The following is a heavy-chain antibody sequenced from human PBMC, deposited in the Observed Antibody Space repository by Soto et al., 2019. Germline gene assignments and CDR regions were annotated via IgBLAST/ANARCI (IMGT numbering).Heavy chain of an antibody. Sequence: PGGSLRLSCAASGFTFSSYWMRWVRQAPVKGLVWVSRINSDGSSTSYADSVKGRFTISRDNAKNTLYLQMNSLRAEDTAVYYCAREWVDTAMVPYNHYYCGMDVWGQGTTVTV. V-gene: IGHV3-74*01. J-gene: IGHJ6*02. D-gene: IGHD5-18*01. CDR3: AREWVDTAMVPYNHYYCGMDV. CDR1: GFTFSSYW. CDR2: INSDGSST.